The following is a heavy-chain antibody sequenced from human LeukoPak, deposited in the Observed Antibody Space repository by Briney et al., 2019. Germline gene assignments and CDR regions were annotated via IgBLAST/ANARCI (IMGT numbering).Heavy chain of an antibody. CDR2: ISGDGTIK. V-gene: IGHV3-74*03. CDR3: SRSQFDY. CDR1: GFPFSSYW. Sequence: GSLRLSCEPSGFPFSSYWMLWVRQAPGKGLVWVSRISGDGTIKTYADFVRGRFTISRDNTKNILYLQMNSLKVEDTAIYFCSRSQFDYWGQGVLVTVSS. J-gene: IGHJ4*02.